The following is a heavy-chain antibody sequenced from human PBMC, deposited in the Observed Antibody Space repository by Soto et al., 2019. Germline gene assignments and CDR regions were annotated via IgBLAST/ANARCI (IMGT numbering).Heavy chain of an antibody. Sequence: GGSLRLSCAASGFTFSNYTMHWVRQAPGKGLEWVTLISYDEIDKYYADAVKGRFTISRDNSKNTLFLQMDSLRAEDTAVYYCAGRSGSSDYWGQGTLVTVSS. CDR2: ISYDEIDK. CDR1: GFTFSNYT. CDR3: AGRSGSSDY. J-gene: IGHJ4*02. V-gene: IGHV3-30*04. D-gene: IGHD3-10*01.